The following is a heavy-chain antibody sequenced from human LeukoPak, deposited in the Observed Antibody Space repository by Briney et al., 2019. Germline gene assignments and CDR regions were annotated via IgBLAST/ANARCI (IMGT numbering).Heavy chain of an antibody. CDR3: ARDVGTALVTGDY. D-gene: IGHD5-18*01. Sequence: SETLSLTCTVSGGSISSYYWSWIRQPPGQGLEWIGEIYHSGSANYNPSLKSRVTISVDKSKNQLSLKLISVTAADTAVYYCARDVGTALVTGDYWGQGTLVTVSS. V-gene: IGHV4-59*12. CDR2: IYHSGSA. J-gene: IGHJ4*02. CDR1: GGSISSYY.